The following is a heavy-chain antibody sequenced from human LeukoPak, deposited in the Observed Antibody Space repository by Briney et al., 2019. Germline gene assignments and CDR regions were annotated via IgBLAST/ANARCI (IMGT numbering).Heavy chain of an antibody. CDR2: ISSSGSTI. Sequence: PGGSLRLSCAASGFTFSSHRMSWVRQAPGKGLEWVSYISSSGSTIYYADSVKGRFTISRDNAKNSLYLQMNSLRAEDTAVYYCAELGITMIGGVWGKGTTVTISS. CDR3: AELGITMIGGV. D-gene: IGHD3-10*02. J-gene: IGHJ6*04. CDR1: GFTFSSHR. V-gene: IGHV3-48*03.